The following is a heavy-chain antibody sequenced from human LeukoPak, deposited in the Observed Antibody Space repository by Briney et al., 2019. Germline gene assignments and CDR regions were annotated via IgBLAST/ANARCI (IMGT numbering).Heavy chain of an antibody. Sequence: ASVKVSCKASGYTFTSYDINWVRQATGQGLEWMGWMNPNRGNTGYAQKFQGRVTMTRNISISTAYMELSSLRSEDTAVYYCARDGSSWYYYYYGMDVWGQGTTVTVSS. CDR2: MNPNRGNT. CDR3: ARDGSSWYYYYYGMDV. CDR1: GYTFTSYD. J-gene: IGHJ6*02. D-gene: IGHD6-13*01. V-gene: IGHV1-8*01.